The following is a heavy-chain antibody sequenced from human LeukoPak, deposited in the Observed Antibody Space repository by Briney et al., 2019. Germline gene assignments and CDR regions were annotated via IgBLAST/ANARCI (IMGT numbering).Heavy chain of an antibody. CDR1: GFTFSSYW. V-gene: IGHV3-7*01. J-gene: IGHJ6*03. CDR3: AGKIVEVPNMRGYYYYYMDV. D-gene: IGHD2/OR15-2a*01. Sequence: GGXLRLSCAASGFTFSSYWMSWVRQAPGKGVEGVANIKQDGSEKYYVDSVKGGLTISRDNAKNSMYMQMNRLRAEDTAVYYCAGKIVEVPNMRGYYYYYMDVWGKGTTVTVSS. CDR2: IKQDGSEK.